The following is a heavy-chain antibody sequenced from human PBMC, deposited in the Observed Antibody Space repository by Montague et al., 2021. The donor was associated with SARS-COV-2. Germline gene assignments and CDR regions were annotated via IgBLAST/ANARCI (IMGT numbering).Heavy chain of an antibody. Sequence: SETLSLTCIVSDDSISSSSYYWGWIRQPPGKGLEYIGSIYYSGSAYYNPSLKSRVTISIDTSKNQFSLKLNSVTAADTAVYYCARDIPPQISVCGGAFDYWGQGTLVTVSS. D-gene: IGHD2-21*01. J-gene: IGHJ4*02. CDR1: DDSISSSSYY. V-gene: IGHV4-39*07. CDR3: ARDIPPQISVCGGAFDY. CDR2: IYYSGSA.